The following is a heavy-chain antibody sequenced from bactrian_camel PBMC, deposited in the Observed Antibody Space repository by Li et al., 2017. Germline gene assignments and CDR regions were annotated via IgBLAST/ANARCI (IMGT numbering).Heavy chain of an antibody. Sequence: HVQLVESGGGLVQPGGSLRHSCAASGYTYTMAWFRQAPGKEREGVAAADSERRTSYADSVKGRFTISYDNAKNTMSLQMNSLKPEDSGMYYCAARVTGLCEIMSAYNYWGQGTQVTVS. V-gene: IGHV3S53*01. CDR2: ADSERRT. CDR1: GYTYT. D-gene: IGHD5*01. CDR3: AARVTGLCEIMSAYNY. J-gene: IGHJ4*01.